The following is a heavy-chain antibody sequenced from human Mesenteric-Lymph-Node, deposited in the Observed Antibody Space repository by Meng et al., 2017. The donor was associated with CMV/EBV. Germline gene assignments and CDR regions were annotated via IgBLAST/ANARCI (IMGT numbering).Heavy chain of an antibody. Sequence: GESLKISCAASGFTFSSYWMSWVRQAPGQGLEWVANIKQDGSEKYYVDSVKGRFTISRENAKNALYLQMNSLRAEDTAVYYCARSPTCSSTSCYTDLFRYYFDYWGQGTLVTVSS. D-gene: IGHD2-2*02. V-gene: IGHV3-7*01. CDR1: GFTFSSYW. CDR3: ARSPTCSSTSCYTDLFRYYFDY. J-gene: IGHJ4*02. CDR2: IKQDGSEK.